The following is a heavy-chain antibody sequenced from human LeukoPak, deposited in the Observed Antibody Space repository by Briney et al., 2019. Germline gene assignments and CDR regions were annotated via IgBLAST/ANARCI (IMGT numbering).Heavy chain of an antibody. Sequence: GESLKISCKGSGYTFDTSWIGWVRQMPGKGLEWTGIIYPGDSDVRYSPSFQGQVTISADKSISTAYLQWSSLKASDTAIYYCARREYFYGYCDFWGQGTLVTVSS. CDR2: IYPGDSDV. J-gene: IGHJ4*02. V-gene: IGHV5-51*01. D-gene: IGHD2-2*03. CDR3: ARREYFYGYCDF. CDR1: GYTFDTSW.